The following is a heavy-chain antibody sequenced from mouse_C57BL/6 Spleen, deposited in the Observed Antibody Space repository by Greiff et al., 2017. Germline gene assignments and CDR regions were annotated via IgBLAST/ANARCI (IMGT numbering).Heavy chain of an antibody. CDR2: ISNGGGST. CDR3: ARLLRKYFDV. V-gene: IGHV5-12*01. D-gene: IGHD1-1*01. CDR1: GFTFSDYY. J-gene: IGHJ1*03. Sequence: VESGGGLVQPGGSLKLSCAASGFTFSDYYMYWVRQTPEKRLEWVAYISNGGGSTYYPDTVKGRFTISRDNAKNTLYLQMSRLKSEDTAMYYCARLLRKYFDVWGTGTTVTVSS.